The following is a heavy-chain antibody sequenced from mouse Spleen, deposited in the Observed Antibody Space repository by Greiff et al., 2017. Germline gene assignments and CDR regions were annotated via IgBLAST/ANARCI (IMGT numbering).Heavy chain of an antibody. CDR2: IRNKANGYTT. CDR1: GFTFTDYY. D-gene: IGHD1-1*01. J-gene: IGHJ4*01. CDR3: ARWYYGRDAMDY. V-gene: IGHV7-3*01. Sequence: DVHLVESGGGLVQPGGSLSLSCAASGFTFTDYYMSWVRQPPGKALEWLGFIRNKANGYTTEYSASVKGRFTISRDNSQSILYLQMNALRAEDSATYYCARWYYGRDAMDYWGQGTSVTVSS.